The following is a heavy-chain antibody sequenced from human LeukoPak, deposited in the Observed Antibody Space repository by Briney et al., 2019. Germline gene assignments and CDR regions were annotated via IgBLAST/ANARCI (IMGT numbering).Heavy chain of an antibody. D-gene: IGHD3-22*01. V-gene: IGHV3-23*01. CDR2: ISDSGGNT. J-gene: IGHJ4*02. CDR1: GITLSNYG. CDR3: ARRGVVIRVILVGFHKEAFYFDS. Sequence: GGSLTLSCAVSGITLSNYGMSWVRHAPGTGLEWVEGISDSGGNTNYADSVKGRFTISRDNPKNTLYLQMNSLRAEDTAVYFCARRGVVIRVILVGFHKEAFYFDSWGQGALVTVSS.